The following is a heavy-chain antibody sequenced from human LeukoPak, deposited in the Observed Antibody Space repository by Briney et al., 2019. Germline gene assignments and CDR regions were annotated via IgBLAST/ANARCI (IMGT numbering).Heavy chain of an antibody. V-gene: IGHV3-30*18. CDR1: GFTFSSYG. CDR2: ISYDGSNK. CDR3: AKAPENYDIGDAFDI. J-gene: IGHJ3*02. D-gene: IGHD3-22*01. Sequence: GGSLRLSYAASGFTFSSYGMHWVRQAPGKGLEWVAVISYDGSNKYYADSVKGRFTISRDNSKNTLYLQMNSLRAEDTAVYYCAKAPENYDIGDAFDIWGQGTMVTVSS.